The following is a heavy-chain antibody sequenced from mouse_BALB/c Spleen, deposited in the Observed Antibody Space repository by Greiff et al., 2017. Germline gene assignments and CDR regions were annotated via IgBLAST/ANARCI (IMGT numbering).Heavy chain of an antibody. CDR2: IDPFNGGT. V-gene: IGHV1S135*01. CDR3: AKGITTVADYYAMDY. J-gene: IGHJ4*01. CDR1: GYSFTSYY. D-gene: IGHD1-1*01. Sequence: VQLKQSGPELMKPGASVKISCKASGYSFTSYYMHWVKQSHGKSLEWIGYIDPFNGGTSYNQKFKGKATLTVDKSSSTAYMHLSSLTSEDSAVYYCAKGITTVADYYAMDYWGQGTSVTVSS.